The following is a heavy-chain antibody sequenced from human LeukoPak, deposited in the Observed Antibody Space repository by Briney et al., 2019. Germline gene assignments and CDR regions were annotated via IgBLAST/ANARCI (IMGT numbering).Heavy chain of an antibody. CDR1: GGSFSGYY. CDR3: ASVQGRWLQDDAFDV. V-gene: IGHV4-34*01. D-gene: IGHD5-24*01. Sequence: SETLSLTCAVYGGSFSGYYWSWIRQPPVKGLEWIGEINHSGSTNYNPSLKSRVTISVDTSKNQFSLKLSSVTAADTAVYYCASVQGRWLQDDAFDVWGQGTMVTVSS. J-gene: IGHJ3*01. CDR2: INHSGST.